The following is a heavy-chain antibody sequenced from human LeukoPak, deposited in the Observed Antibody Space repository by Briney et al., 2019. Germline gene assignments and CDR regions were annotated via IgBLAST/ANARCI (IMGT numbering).Heavy chain of an antibody. CDR2: IWFDGSNK. CDR1: GFTFSSYG. J-gene: IGHJ4*02. D-gene: IGHD2-2*01. Sequence: GGSLRLSCAASGFTFSSYGMHWVRQAPGKGLEWLAIIWFDGSNKYYADSVKDRFTISRDNSKNTLYLQMNSLRAEDTAVYYCARVRSTTSYFYFDYWGQGTLVTVSS. V-gene: IGHV3-33*08. CDR3: ARVRSTTSYFYFDY.